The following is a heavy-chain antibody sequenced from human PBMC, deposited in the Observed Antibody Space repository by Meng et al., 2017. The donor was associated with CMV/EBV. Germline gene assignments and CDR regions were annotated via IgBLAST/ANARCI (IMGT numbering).Heavy chain of an antibody. V-gene: IGHV3-11*01. Sequence: FGDYDISWVRQAPGKGLEWMAYINGGTGTTDYAGWVKGRFTITRDNANNPPYVEMSSLRVDDTALYYCARDPLPTHLKSSGPNWYFELWGRGTLVTVSS. CDR3: ARDPLPTHLKSSGPNWYFEL. D-gene: IGHD2-15*01. J-gene: IGHJ2*01. CDR2: INGGTGTT. CDR1: FGDYD.